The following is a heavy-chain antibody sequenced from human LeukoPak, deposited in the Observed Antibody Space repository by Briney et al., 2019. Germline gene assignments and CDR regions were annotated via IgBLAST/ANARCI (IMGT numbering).Heavy chain of an antibody. V-gene: IGHV3-48*02. J-gene: IGHJ4*02. CDR3: ARDTTTVAAVRTFDY. CDR1: GFTFSSSA. CDR2: INSFSSVM. Sequence: GGSLRLSCAASGFTFSSSAMSWVRQAPGKGLEWVSYINSFSSVMYYADSVRGRFTISRDDAKNSLYLQMNSLRDEDAAIYYCARDTTTVAAVRTFDYWGQGTLVAVSS. D-gene: IGHD6-19*01.